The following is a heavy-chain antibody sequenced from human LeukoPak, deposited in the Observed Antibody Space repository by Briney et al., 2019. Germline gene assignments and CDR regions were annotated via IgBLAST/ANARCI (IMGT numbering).Heavy chain of an antibody. CDR2: ISGSGGST. J-gene: IGHJ4*02. CDR1: GVTFTNYA. V-gene: IGHV3-23*01. Sequence: PGGSLRLSCAVSGVTFTNYAMTWVRQAPGKGLEWVSAISGSGGSTYYADSVKGRFTISRDNSKNTLYLQMNSLRAEDTAVYYCAKDPVVVRYYFDYWGQGTLVTVSS. D-gene: IGHD2-15*01. CDR3: AKDPVVVRYYFDY.